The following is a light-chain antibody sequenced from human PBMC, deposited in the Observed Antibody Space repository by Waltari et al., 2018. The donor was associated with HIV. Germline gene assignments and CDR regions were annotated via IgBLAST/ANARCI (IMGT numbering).Light chain of an antibody. V-gene: IGKV1-39*01. CDR1: QNVFKF. CDR3: LQTFTTPLT. J-gene: IGKJ3*01. Sequence: DTQMTQSPSSLSASIGDRVTITCRASQNVFKFLSWYRQKSGKAPELLISDASRLQSEVPSRFSGSGSGTDFVLTVSGLQIEDFATYFCLQTFTTPLTFGPGTKVDIK. CDR2: DAS.